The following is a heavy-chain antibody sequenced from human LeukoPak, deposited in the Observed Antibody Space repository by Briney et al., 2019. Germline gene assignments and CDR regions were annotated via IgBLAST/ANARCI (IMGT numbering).Heavy chain of an antibody. CDR3: AKDKYELLLADYFDY. CDR1: GFTFSSYA. Sequence: GGSLRLSCAASGFTFSSYAMSWVRQAPGKGLEWVSAISGSGGSTYYADSVKGRFTISRGNSKNTLYLQMNSLRAEDTAVYYCAKDKYELLLADYFDYWGQGTLVTVSS. CDR2: ISGSGGST. V-gene: IGHV3-23*01. J-gene: IGHJ4*02. D-gene: IGHD3-22*01.